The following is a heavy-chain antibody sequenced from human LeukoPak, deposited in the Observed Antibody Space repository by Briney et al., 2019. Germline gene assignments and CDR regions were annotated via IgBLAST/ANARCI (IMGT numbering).Heavy chain of an antibody. CDR1: GGSFSGYY. J-gene: IGHJ4*02. D-gene: IGHD6-19*01. V-gene: IGHV4-59*08. CDR2: IYYSGST. CDR3: ARREGAYSSGWYDY. Sequence: PSETLSLTCAVYGGSFSGYYWSWIRQPPGKGLEWIGYIYYSGSTNYNPSLKSRVTISVDTSKNQFSLKLSSVTAADTAVYYCARREGAYSSGWYDYWGQGTLVTVSS.